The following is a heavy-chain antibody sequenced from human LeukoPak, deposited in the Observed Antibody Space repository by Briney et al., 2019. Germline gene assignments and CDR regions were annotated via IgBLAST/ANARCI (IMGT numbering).Heavy chain of an antibody. CDR1: GFTFSSYW. J-gene: IGHJ4*02. CDR3: AKGETKTDY. V-gene: IGHV3-74*01. CDR2: INSDGSST. Sequence: GGSLRLSCAASGFTFSSYWMHWVGQAPGKGLGWVSRINSDGSSTSYADSVKGRVTISRDNSKNTLFLQMNSLRAEDTAVYYCAKGETKTDYWGQGTLVTVSS.